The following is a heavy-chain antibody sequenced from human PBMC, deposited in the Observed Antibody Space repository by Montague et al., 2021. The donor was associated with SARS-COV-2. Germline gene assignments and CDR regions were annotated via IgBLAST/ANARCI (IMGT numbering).Heavy chain of an antibody. CDR2: INHGGST. V-gene: IGHV4-34*01. Sequence: SETLSLTCAVHGTSLSGYYWNWIRQPPGKGLEWIGEINHGGSTKYSPSLKSRLTISADTSKNQFSLKLTSVAAADTAVYYCARLRDGVVPSPILGVGPYYSYYMDVWGRGTTVTVSS. CDR1: GTSLSGYY. D-gene: IGHD3-10*01. J-gene: IGHJ6*03. CDR3: ARLRDGVVPSPILGVGPYYSYYMDV.